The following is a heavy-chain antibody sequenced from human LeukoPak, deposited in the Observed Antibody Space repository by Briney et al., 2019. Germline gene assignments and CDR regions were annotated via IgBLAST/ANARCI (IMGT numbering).Heavy chain of an antibody. V-gene: IGHV4-59*01. CDR3: ARTRDSGGSDY. D-gene: IGHD1-26*01. CDR1: GGSISSYF. Sequence: SETLSLTCTLSGGSISSYFWSWIRQPPGKGLEWIGYIYYTGSTNYNPSLKSRVTTSVDSSKNQFSLRLSSVTAADTAVYYCARTRDSGGSDYWGQGTLVTVSS. J-gene: IGHJ4*02. CDR2: IYYTGST.